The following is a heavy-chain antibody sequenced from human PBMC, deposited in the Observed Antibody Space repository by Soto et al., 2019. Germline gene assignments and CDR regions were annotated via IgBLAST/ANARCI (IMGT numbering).Heavy chain of an antibody. CDR1: GGSFSGYY. V-gene: IGHV4-34*01. CDR2: INHSGST. D-gene: IGHD3-3*01. CDR3: ARGVWLLSSPTNSYFDY. J-gene: IGHJ4*02. Sequence: SETLSLTCAVYGGSFSGYYWSWIRQPPGKGLEWIGEINHSGSTNYNPSLKSRVTISVDTSKNQFSLKLSSVTAADTAVYYCARGVWLLSSPTNSYFDYWGQGTLVTVSS.